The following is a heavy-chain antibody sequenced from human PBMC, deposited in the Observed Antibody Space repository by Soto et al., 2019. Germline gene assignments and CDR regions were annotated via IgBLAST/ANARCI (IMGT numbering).Heavy chain of an antibody. CDR3: VGSLMSRAMESFDY. Sequence: SETLSLTCSVSAGSISRYYWGWVRQSPGEGLEWIAHISYTVDASYNPSVKSRVTISLDTSKNQIALRLMSVTAADTAVYYCVGSLMSRAMESFDYWGQGTLVTVSS. CDR1: AGSISRYY. CDR2: ISYTVDA. J-gene: IGHJ4*02. V-gene: IGHV4-59*01. D-gene: IGHD5-18*01.